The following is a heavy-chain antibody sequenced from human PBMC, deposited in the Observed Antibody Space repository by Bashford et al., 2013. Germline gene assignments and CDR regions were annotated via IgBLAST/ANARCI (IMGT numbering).Heavy chain of an antibody. J-gene: IGHJ4*02. CDR3: ASSMGRGLYYFQY. CDR1: GYTFTSYY. V-gene: IGHV1-46*01. CDR2: IDPSAGST. Sequence: ASVKVSCKASGYTFTSYYMHWVRQAPGQGLEWMGIIDPSAGSTTYAQKFQGRVTMTRDTSISTAYMELSSLRSDDTAVYYCASSMGRGLYYFQYWGQGALVTVSS. D-gene: IGHD3-10*01.